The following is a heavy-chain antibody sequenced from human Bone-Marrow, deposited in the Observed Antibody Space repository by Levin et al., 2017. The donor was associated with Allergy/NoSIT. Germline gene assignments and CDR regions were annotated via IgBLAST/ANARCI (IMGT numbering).Heavy chain of an antibody. V-gene: IGHV3-23*01. CDR3: AKDQDAGWLPYFDY. CDR2: FSGNSGRA. J-gene: IGHJ4*02. CDR1: GFPFSDYG. Sequence: HPGGSLRLSCAVSGFPFSDYGMSWVRQAPGKGLEWVSGFSGNSGRAIYADSVKGRFTISRDNSKNTLYLQMSSLRAEDTAVYYCAKDQDAGWLPYFDYWGQGALLTVSS. D-gene: IGHD2-15*01.